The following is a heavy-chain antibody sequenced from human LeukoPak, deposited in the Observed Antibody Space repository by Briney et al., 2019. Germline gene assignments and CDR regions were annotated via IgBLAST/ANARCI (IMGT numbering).Heavy chain of an antibody. CDR3: ARVLKVGGYVHDASDI. J-gene: IGHJ3*02. CDR1: GFTFSSYG. CDR2: IWYDGSNK. V-gene: IGHV3-33*01. D-gene: IGHD5-12*01. Sequence: GGSLRLSCAASGFTFSSYGMHWVRQAPGKGLEWVAVIWYDGSNKYYADSVKGRFTISRDNSKNTLYLQMNSLRAEDTAVYYCARVLKVGGYVHDASDIWGQGTMVTVSS.